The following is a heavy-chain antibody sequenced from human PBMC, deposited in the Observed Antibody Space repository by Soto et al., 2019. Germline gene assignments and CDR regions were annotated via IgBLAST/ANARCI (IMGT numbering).Heavy chain of an antibody. CDR1: GGSISSSSYY. Sequence: SETLSLTCTVSGGSISSSSYYWGWIRQPPGKGLEWIGSIYYSGSTYYNPSLKSRVTISVDTSKNQFSLKLSSVTAADIAVYDCASLSSGALDSWGQGTMVTVS. CDR3: ASLSSGALDS. J-gene: IGHJ3*02. CDR2: IYYSGST. V-gene: IGHV4-39*01. D-gene: IGHD3-3*01.